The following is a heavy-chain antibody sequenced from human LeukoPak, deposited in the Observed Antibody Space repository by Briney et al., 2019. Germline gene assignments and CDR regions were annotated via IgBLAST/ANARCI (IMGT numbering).Heavy chain of an antibody. V-gene: IGHV3-21*06. CDR2: IGPTGSDG. J-gene: IGHJ4*02. D-gene: IGHD1-14*01. CDR3: ATETNGRHYDY. Sequence: GGSLRLSCTASGLTFSTSGFNWVRQAPGKGLEWVASIGPTGSDGYHADSIKGRFTISRDNANNFLYLQMNSLRAEDTAVYYCATETNGRHYDYWGQGTLPTVSS. CDR1: GLTFSTSG.